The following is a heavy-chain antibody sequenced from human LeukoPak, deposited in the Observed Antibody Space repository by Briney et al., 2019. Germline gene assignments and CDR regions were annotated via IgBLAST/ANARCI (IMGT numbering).Heavy chain of an antibody. Sequence: PGGSLRLSCAASGFTFSSYGMNWVRQAPGKGLEWVSYISSTSRTIYDADSVKGRFTISRDNAKNSLYLQMNSLRAEDTAVYYCARDCSSTSCYDAFDIWGQGTMVTVSS. CDR1: GFTFSSYG. D-gene: IGHD2-2*01. CDR3: ARDCSSTSCYDAFDI. J-gene: IGHJ3*02. CDR2: ISSTSRTI. V-gene: IGHV3-48*04.